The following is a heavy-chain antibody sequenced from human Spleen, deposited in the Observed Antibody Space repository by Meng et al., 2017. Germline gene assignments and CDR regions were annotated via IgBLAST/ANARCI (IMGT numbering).Heavy chain of an antibody. V-gene: IGHV4-59*01. Sequence: SETLSLTCTVSGGSIRGYYWSWIRQPPGKGLEWIGYIYNSGNTNYNPSLKSRVTLSVDTSKNQFSLSLSSVTAADTAVYYCARDNFRRGPGYWGQGTLVTVSS. D-gene: IGHD3-10*01. CDR1: GGSIRGYY. CDR2: IYNSGNT. CDR3: ARDNFRRGPGY. J-gene: IGHJ4*02.